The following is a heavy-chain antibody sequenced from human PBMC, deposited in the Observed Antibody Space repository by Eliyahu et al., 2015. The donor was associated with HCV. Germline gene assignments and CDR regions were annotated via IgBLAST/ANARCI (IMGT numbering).Heavy chain of an antibody. V-gene: IGHV1-69*01. CDR3: ASKGQWPTQKPYYYGMDV. J-gene: IGHJ6*02. D-gene: IGHD6-19*01. CDR1: GGTFSSYA. Sequence: EVKKPGSSVKVSCKASGGTFSSYAISWVRQAPGQGLEWMGGIIPIFGTANYAQKFQGRVTITADESTSTAYMELSSLRSEDTAVYYCASKGQWPTQKPYYYGMDVWGQGTTVTVSS. CDR2: IIPIFGTA.